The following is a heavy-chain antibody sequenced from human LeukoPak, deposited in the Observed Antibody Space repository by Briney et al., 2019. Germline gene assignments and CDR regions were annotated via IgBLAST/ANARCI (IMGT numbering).Heavy chain of an antibody. CDR1: GFTFSSYW. V-gene: IGHV3-7*01. CDR3: ARTQTNSSGPTYYYYYMDV. CDR2: IKQDGSEK. D-gene: IGHD6-19*01. Sequence: GGSLRLSCAASGFTFSSYWMSWVRQAPGKGLEWVANIKQDGSEKYYVDSVKGRFTISRDNAKNSLYLQMNSLRAEDTAVYYCARTQTNSSGPTYYYYYMDVWGKGTTVTVSS. J-gene: IGHJ6*03.